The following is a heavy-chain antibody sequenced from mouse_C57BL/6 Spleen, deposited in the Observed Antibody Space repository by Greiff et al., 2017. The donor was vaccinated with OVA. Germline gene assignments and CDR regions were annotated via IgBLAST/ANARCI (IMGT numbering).Heavy chain of an antibody. Sequence: QVQLQQSGAELVRPGTSVKLSCKASGYTFTSYWMHWVKQRPGQGLEWIGVIDPSDSYTNYNQKFKGKATLTVDTSSSTAYMQLSSLTSEDSAVYYCARGGTTVATISYWYFDVWGTGTTVTVSS. CDR3: ARGGTTVATISYWYFDV. V-gene: IGHV1-59*01. CDR1: GYTFTSYW. J-gene: IGHJ1*03. D-gene: IGHD1-1*01. CDR2: IDPSDSYT.